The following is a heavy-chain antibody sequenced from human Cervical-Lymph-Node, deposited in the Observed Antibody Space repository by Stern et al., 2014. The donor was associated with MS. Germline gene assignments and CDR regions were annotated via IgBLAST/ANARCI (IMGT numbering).Heavy chain of an antibody. CDR2: IYHSGTT. V-gene: IGHV4-4*02. Sequence: QLQLQESGPGLVKPSGTLSLTCAVSGGFISRTNWWSWVRQSPGKGLEWIGEIYHSGTTNYNPSLQSRVTISVDKSKNEFSLKLTSVTAADTAVYYCARGLLGFQVGYFDDWGPGILVTVSS. CDR3: ARGLLGFQVGYFDD. CDR1: GGFISRTNW. J-gene: IGHJ4*02. D-gene: IGHD4/OR15-4a*01.